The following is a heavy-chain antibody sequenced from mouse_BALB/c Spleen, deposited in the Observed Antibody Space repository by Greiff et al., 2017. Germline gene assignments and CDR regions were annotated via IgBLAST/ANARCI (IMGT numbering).Heavy chain of an antibody. CDR1: GYTFSSYW. J-gene: IGHJ4*01. D-gene: IGHD3-2*01. CDR3: ARDSSGYVGDY. CDR2: ILPGSGST. Sequence: QVQLKESGAELMKPGASVKISCKATGYTFSSYWIEWVKQRPGHGLEWIGEILPGSGSTNYNEKFKGKATFTADTSSNTAYMQLSSLTSEDSAVYYCARDSSGYVGDYWGQGTSVTVSS. V-gene: IGHV1-9*01.